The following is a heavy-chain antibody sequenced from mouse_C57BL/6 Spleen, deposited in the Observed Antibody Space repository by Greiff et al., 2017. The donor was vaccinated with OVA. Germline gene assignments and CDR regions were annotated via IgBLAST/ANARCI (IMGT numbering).Heavy chain of an antibody. D-gene: IGHD2-5*01. CDR3: AAYYSNYESWFAY. V-gene: IGHV1-82*01. CDR1: GYAFSSSW. Sequence: VQLVESGPELVKPGASVKISCKASGYAFSSSWMNWVKQRPGKGLEWIGRIYPGDGDTNYNGKFKGKATLTADKSSSTAYMQLSSLTSEDSAVYFCAAYYSNYESWFAYWGQGTLVTVSA. J-gene: IGHJ3*01. CDR2: IYPGDGDT.